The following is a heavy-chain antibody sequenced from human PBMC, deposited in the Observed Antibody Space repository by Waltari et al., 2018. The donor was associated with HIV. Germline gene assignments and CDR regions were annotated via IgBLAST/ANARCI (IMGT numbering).Heavy chain of an antibody. CDR3: TRAVFWSTFFSDNFFDY. CDR1: GSTFSNYW. D-gene: IGHD3-3*01. V-gene: IGHV3-74*01. J-gene: IGHJ4*02. Sequence: EVELVESGAGLVQPGGCLRPSCAASGSTFSNYWIYWVRQVPGKGRVWVSRVNGDASSTDYADSVRGRFTISRDNAKNTVFLQMDSLRAEDTAVYYCTRAVFWSTFFSDNFFDYWGQGTPLTVSS. CDR2: VNGDASST.